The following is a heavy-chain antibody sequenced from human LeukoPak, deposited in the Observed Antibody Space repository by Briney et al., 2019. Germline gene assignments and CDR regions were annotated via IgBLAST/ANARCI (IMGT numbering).Heavy chain of an antibody. CDR3: ARSGDIVVVAAASEFGP. V-gene: IGHV1-18*01. Sequence: ASVKVSCKASGYTFTSYGISWVRQAPGQGLEWMGWISAYNGNTNYAQKLRGRVTMTTDTSTSTAYMELRSLRSDDTAVYYCARSGDIVVVAAASEFGPWGQGTLVTVSS. J-gene: IGHJ5*02. D-gene: IGHD2-15*01. CDR1: GYTFTSYG. CDR2: ISAYNGNT.